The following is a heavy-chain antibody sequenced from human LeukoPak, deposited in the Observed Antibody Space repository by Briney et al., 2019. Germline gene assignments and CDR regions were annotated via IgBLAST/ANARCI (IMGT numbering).Heavy chain of an antibody. CDR2: IDPYSGGA. CDR1: GYTFTGHY. Sequence: ASVKVSCKASGYTFTGHYMHWVRQAPGQGLEWMGWIDPYSGGASYAQKFQGRVTMTRDMSISTAYMELSSLRSDDTAVYYCARSATGPDVWGQGTTVTVSS. CDR3: ARSATGPDV. V-gene: IGHV1-2*02. J-gene: IGHJ6*02.